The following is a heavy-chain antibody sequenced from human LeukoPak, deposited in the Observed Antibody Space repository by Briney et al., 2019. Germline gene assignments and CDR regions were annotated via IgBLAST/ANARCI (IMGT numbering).Heavy chain of an antibody. CDR2: ISSGSSYI. D-gene: IGHD3-10*01. V-gene: IGHV3-21*01. J-gene: IGHJ4*02. Sequence: PGGSLRLSCAASGFTFSSYWMHWVRQAPGMGLEWVSTISSGSSYIDYADPVKGRFTISRDDAKNSLYLQMNSLRAEDTAVYYCARDRTLIRGVIDYWGQGTLVTVSS. CDR1: GFTFSSYW. CDR3: ARDRTLIRGVIDY.